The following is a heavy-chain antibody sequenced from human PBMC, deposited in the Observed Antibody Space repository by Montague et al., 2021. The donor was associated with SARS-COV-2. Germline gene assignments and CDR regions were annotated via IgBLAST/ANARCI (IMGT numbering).Heavy chain of an antibody. CDR2: ISWNSGSI. Sequence: SLRLSCAASGFTFDDHAVHWVRQPPGKGLEWVSRISWNSGSIGYADSVKGRFTISRDNVKNSLFLEMSSLRVDDTAFYYCVSQPNHFGELCWGRGTLVTVSS. V-gene: IGHV3-9*01. CDR3: VSQPNHFGELC. J-gene: IGHJ4*02. D-gene: IGHD3-10*01. CDR1: GFTFDDHA.